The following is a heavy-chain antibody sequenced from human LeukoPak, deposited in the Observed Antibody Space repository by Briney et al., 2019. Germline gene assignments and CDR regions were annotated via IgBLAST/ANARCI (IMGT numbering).Heavy chain of an antibody. CDR2: IYYSGST. CDR1: GASISSYY. V-gene: IGHV4-59*01. Sequence: PSETLSLTCTVSGASISSYYWSWIRQPPGKGLEWIGYIYYSGSTNYNPSLKSRVTISVDTSKNQFSLKLSSVTAADTAVYYCASSSSGWFGLYHYWGQGTLVTVSS. CDR3: ASSSSGWFGLYHY. J-gene: IGHJ4*02. D-gene: IGHD6-19*01.